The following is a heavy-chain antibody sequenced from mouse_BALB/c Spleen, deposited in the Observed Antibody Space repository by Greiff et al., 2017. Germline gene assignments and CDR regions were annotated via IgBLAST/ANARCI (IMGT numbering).Heavy chain of an antibody. J-gene: IGHJ4*01. CDR3: ARRGGSTHYDAMDY. CDR2: IDTSDSYT. V-gene: IGHV1-69*01. CDR1: GYTFTDYW. Sequence: QVQLQQPGAELVMPGASVKMSCKASGYTFTDYWMHWVKQRPGQGLEWIGAIDTSDSYTSYNQKFKGKATLTVDESSSTAYMQLSSLTSEDSAVYYCARRGGSTHYDAMDYWGQGTSVTVAA. D-gene: IGHD1-1*01.